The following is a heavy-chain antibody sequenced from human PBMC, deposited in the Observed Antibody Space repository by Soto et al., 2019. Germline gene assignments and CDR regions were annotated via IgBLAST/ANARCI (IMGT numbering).Heavy chain of an antibody. J-gene: IGHJ6*03. Sequence: SQTLSLTCVISGDSVSSNSAAWNWIRLSPSRGLEWLARTYYRSRWYNDYAVSVRSRITVNPDTSKNQFPLQLTSVTPEDTAVYYCAGTTSHHWLYMDVWGKGATVTVSS. CDR1: GDSVSSNSAA. D-gene: IGHD1-7*01. V-gene: IGHV6-1*01. CDR3: AGTTSHHWLYMDV. CDR2: TYYRSRWYN.